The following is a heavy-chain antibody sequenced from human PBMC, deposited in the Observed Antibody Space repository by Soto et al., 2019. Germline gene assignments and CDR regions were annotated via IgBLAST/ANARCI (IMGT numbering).Heavy chain of an antibody. J-gene: IGHJ5*02. D-gene: IGHD4-17*01. Sequence: SETLSLTCTVSGGSISSNNYYWGWIRQPPGKGLEWIGSIYYSGSTYYNPSLKSRVTISVDTSKNQFSLKLSSVTAADTAVYYCARDGTVSRGNWFDPWGQGTLVTVSS. V-gene: IGHV4-39*07. CDR3: ARDGTVSRGNWFDP. CDR2: IYYSGST. CDR1: GGSISSNNYY.